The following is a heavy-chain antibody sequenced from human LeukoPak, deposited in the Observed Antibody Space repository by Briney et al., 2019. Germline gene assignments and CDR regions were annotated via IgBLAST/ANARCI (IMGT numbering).Heavy chain of an antibody. CDR2: IIPIFGTA. CDR1: GGTFSSYA. Sequence: SVKVSCKASGGTFSSYAISWVRQAPGQGLEWMGGIIPIFGTANYAEKFQGRVTITADESTSTAYMELSSLRSEDTAVYYCARNQRVGFLEWPRHFDYWGQGTLVTVSS. CDR3: ARNQRVGFLEWPRHFDY. V-gene: IGHV1-69*13. J-gene: IGHJ4*02. D-gene: IGHD3-3*01.